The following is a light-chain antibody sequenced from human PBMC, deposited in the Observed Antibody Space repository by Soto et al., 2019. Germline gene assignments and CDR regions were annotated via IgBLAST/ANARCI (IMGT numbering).Light chain of an antibody. J-gene: IGLJ1*01. CDR1: SSDVGGFDY. CDR2: EVS. CDR3: SSYTGSSTLYV. V-gene: IGLV2-14*01. Sequence: QSVLTQPASVYGSPGQSITISCTGTSSDVGGFDYVSWYQQHPGKAPKLMIYEVSKRPSGVSNRFSGSKSGNTASLTISGLQAEDEADYYCSSYTGSSTLYVFGTGTKVTVL.